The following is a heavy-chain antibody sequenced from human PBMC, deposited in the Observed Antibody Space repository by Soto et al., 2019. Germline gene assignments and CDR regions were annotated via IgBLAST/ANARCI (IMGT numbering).Heavy chain of an antibody. D-gene: IGHD5-18*01. CDR2: INAGNSDT. J-gene: IGHJ4*02. Sequence: QVQLVQSGAEVKKPGASVRVSCKASGYTFTTFVMHWVRQTPGQRPEWMGWINAGNSDTRYSPKFQGRVTITRDTSASTAYMDLHRLTSEDTAVYYCARGYGTDYWGQGTLVTVSS. CDR3: ARGYGTDY. V-gene: IGHV1-3*01. CDR1: GYTFTTFV.